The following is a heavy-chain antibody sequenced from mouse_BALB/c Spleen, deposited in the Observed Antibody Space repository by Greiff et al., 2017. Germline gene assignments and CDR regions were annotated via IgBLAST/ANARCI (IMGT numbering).Heavy chain of an antibody. CDR2: IWSGGST. D-gene: IGHD2-1*01. J-gene: IGHJ3*01. V-gene: IGHV2-2*02. Sequence: VMLVESGPGLVQPSQSLSITCTVSGFSLTSYGVHWVRQSPGKGLEWLGVIWSGGSTDYNAAFISRLSISKDNSKSQVFFKMNSLQANDTAIYYCARRDYGNSIGAYWGQGTLVTVSA. CDR1: GFSLTSYG. CDR3: ARRDYGNSIGAY.